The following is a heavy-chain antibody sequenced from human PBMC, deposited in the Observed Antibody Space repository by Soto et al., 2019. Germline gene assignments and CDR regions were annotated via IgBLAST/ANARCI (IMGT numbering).Heavy chain of an antibody. CDR2: IYYTGTH. CDR3: ARDRDRHSSGLPSFDP. CDR1: GGSVGNYY. V-gene: IGHV4-59*02. Sequence: KTSETLSLTCSVSGGSVGNYYWSWVRQPPGKRLEWIGYIYYTGTHDYNPSLRGRATISVDTSKDQFSLKLTSVTAADTAVYYCARDRDRHSSGLPSFDPWGQGILVTVSS. D-gene: IGHD3-22*01. J-gene: IGHJ5*02.